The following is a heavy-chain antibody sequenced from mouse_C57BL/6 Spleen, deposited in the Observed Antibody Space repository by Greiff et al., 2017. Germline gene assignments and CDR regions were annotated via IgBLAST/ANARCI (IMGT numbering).Heavy chain of an antibody. V-gene: IGHV1-76*01. J-gene: IGHJ2*01. D-gene: IGHD5-1*01. CDR3: ARSGEYAFGY. CDR1: GYTFTDYY. Sequence: VQRVESGAELVRPGASVKLSCKASGYTFTDYYINWVKQRPGQGLEWIARIYPGSGNTYYNEKFKGKATLTAEKSSSTAYMQLNSLTSEDSAVYFCARSGEYAFGYWGQGTTRKVSS. CDR2: IYPGSGNT.